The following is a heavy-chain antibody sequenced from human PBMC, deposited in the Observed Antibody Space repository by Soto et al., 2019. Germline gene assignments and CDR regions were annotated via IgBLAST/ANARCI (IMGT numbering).Heavy chain of an antibody. Sequence: QVQLVQSGAEVKKPGASVKVSCKASGYTFTSYDISWVRQATGQGLAWMGWMNPNSGNTGFAQKFQGRVTMTRNTSISTPYIDLSSLRSEDTAVYYGARERAHYGMDVWGQGTTVTVSS. J-gene: IGHJ6*02. V-gene: IGHV1-8*01. CDR3: ARERAHYGMDV. D-gene: IGHD6-25*01. CDR2: MNPNSGNT. CDR1: GYTFTSYD.